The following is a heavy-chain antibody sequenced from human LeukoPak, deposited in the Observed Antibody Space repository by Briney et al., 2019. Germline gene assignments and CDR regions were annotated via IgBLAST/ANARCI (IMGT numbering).Heavy chain of an antibody. D-gene: IGHD3-22*01. CDR3: ARDYYDSSGPDDAFDI. J-gene: IGHJ3*02. CDR1: GGTFSSYA. V-gene: IGHV1-69*05. CDR2: IIPIFGTA. Sequence: GASVKVSCKASGGTFSSYAISWVRQAPGQGLEWMGGIIPIFGTANYAQKFQGRVTITTDESTSTAYMELRSLRSDDTAVYYCARDYYDSSGPDDAFDIWGQGTMVTVSS.